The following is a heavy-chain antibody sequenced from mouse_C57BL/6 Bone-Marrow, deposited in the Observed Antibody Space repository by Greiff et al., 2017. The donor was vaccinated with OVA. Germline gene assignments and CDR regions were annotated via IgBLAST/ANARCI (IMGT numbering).Heavy chain of an antibody. CDR1: GFNIKNTY. V-gene: IGHV14-3*01. D-gene: IGHD1-1*01. Sequence: EVQLQQSVAELVRPGASVKLSCTASGFNIKNTYMHWVKQRPEQGLEWIGRIDPANGNTKYAPKFQGKASITADTSSNTAYLQLSSLTSEDTAIYYCARVLLLRSPWFAYWGQGTLVTVSA. CDR2: IDPANGNT. J-gene: IGHJ3*01. CDR3: ARVLLLRSPWFAY.